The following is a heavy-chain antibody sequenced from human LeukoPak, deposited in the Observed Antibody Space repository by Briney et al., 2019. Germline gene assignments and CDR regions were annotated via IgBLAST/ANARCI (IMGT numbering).Heavy chain of an antibody. J-gene: IGHJ4*02. D-gene: IGHD1-26*01. CDR3: EKDRLGIVGATLFDY. CDR1: GFTFSSYA. Sequence: GGSLRLSCAASGFTFSSYAMSWVRQAPGKGLEWVSAISGSGGSTYYADSVKGRFTISRDNSKNTLYLQMNSLRAEDTAVYYCEKDRLGIVGATLFDYWGQGTLVTVSS. CDR2: ISGSGGST. V-gene: IGHV3-23*01.